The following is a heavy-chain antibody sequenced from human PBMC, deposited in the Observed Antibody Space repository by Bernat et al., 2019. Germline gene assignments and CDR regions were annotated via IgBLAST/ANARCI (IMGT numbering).Heavy chain of an antibody. J-gene: IGHJ4*02. V-gene: IGHV3-23*01. CDR1: GFTFSSYA. CDR2: ISGSGGST. Sequence: EVQLLESGGGLVQPGGSLRLSCAASGFTFSSYAMSWVRQAPGKGLEWVSAISGSGGSTYYTDSVKGRFTISRDNSKNTLYLQMNSLRAEDTAVYYCAKDNTNLRWVFDYWGQGTLVTVSS. D-gene: IGHD4-23*01. CDR3: AKDNTNLRWVFDY.